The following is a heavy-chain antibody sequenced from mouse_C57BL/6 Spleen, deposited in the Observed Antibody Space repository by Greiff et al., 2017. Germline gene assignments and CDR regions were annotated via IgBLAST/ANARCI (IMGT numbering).Heavy chain of an antibody. Sequence: QVQLQQSGAELVRPGTSVKVSCKASGYDFTNYLIEWVKQRPGQGLEWIGVINPGSGGTNYNEKFKGKATLTADKSSSTAYMQLSSLTSEDSAVYFCAREGITTSFDYWGQGTTLTVSS. J-gene: IGHJ2*01. CDR1: GYDFTNYL. CDR3: AREGITTSFDY. D-gene: IGHD1-1*01. V-gene: IGHV1-54*01. CDR2: INPGSGGT.